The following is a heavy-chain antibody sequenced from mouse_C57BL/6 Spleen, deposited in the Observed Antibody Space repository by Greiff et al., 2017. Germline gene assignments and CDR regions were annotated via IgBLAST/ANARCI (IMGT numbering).Heavy chain of an antibody. V-gene: IGHV1-31*01. D-gene: IGHD2-13*01. CDR2: IYTYKGVS. CDR1: GYSFTGYY. CDR3: SIGEPQTYAMDY. J-gene: IGHJ4*01. Sequence: VQLQQSGPELVKPGASVKISCKASGYSFTGYYMHWVKQSHGNILDWIGYIYTYKGVSSYNQKFKGKATLTVDKSSSTASMELRSLTSEVSAVYYCSIGEPQTYAMDYWGQGTSVTVSS.